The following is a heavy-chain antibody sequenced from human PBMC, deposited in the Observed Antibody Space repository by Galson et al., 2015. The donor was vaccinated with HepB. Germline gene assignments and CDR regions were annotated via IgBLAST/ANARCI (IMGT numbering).Heavy chain of an antibody. CDR3: ASGPHHYDILAQYYYGMDV. CDR2: INPNSGGT. D-gene: IGHD3-9*01. J-gene: IGHJ6*02. V-gene: IGHV1-2*02. Sequence: SVKVSCKASGYTFTGYYMHWVRQAPGQGLEWMGWINPNSGGTNYAQKFQGRVTMTRDTSISTAYMELSRLRSDDTAVYYCASGPHHYDILAQYYYGMDVWGQGTTVTVSS. CDR1: GYTFTGYY.